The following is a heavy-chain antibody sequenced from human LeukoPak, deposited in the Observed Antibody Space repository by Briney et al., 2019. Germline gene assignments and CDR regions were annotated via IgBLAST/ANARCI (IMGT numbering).Heavy chain of an antibody. Sequence: GGSLRLSCAASGFTFDDYAMHWVPQAPGKGLEWVSLISGDGDSTYYADSVKGRFTISRDDSKNSLYLQMNSLRTEDTALYYCAKVGRSGYSYYYGMDVWGQGTTVTVSS. D-gene: IGHD5-18*01. CDR2: ISGDGDST. J-gene: IGHJ6*02. CDR1: GFTFDDYA. CDR3: AKVGRSGYSYYYGMDV. V-gene: IGHV3-43*02.